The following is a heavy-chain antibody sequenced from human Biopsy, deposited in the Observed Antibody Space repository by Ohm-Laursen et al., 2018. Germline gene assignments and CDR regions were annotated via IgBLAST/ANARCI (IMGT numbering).Heavy chain of an antibody. CDR1: GYTFTDYF. CDR2: ISLSSGGT. V-gene: IGHV1-2*02. J-gene: IGHJ3*01. D-gene: IGHD3-16*02. CDR3: ERDIMNPIGGLVARSDVFDV. Sequence: ASVKASCQASGYTFTDYFLHWARQAPGQGPGWKVWISLSSGGTNYAQKFQGRVTMIRETSATTGYMELSSLRSDDTAVYYCERDIMNPIGGLVARSDVFDVWGQGTMVTVSS.